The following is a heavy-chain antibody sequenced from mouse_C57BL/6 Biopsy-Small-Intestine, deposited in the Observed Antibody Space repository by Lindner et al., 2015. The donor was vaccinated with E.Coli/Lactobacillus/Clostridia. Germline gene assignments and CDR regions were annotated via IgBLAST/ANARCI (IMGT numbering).Heavy chain of an antibody. Sequence: VQLQESGPELVKPGASVKISCKASGYAFSSSWMNWVKQRPGKGLEWIGRIYPGDGDTNYSGKFEGKATLTADKSSSTAYMQLSSLTSEDSAVYFCARWLLYYYAMDYWGQGTSVTVSS. CDR3: ARWLLYYYAMDY. D-gene: IGHD2-3*01. J-gene: IGHJ4*01. CDR1: GYAFSSSW. V-gene: IGHV1-82*01. CDR2: IYPGDGDT.